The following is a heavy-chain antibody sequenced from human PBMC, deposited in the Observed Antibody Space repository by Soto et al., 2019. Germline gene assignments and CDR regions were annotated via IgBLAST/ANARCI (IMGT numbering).Heavy chain of an antibody. CDR1: GGSISSSSYY. D-gene: IGHD2-15*01. J-gene: IGHJ6*03. Sequence: QLQLQESGPGLVKPSETLSLTCTVSGGSISSSSYYWGWIRQPPGKGLEWIGSIYYSGSTYYNPSLKSRVTISVDTSKNQFSLKLSSVTAADTAVYYCARHTSDLGYCSGGSCYSLEYYYYYYMDVWGKGTTVTVSS. CDR3: ARHTSDLGYCSGGSCYSLEYYYYYYMDV. V-gene: IGHV4-39*01. CDR2: IYYSGST.